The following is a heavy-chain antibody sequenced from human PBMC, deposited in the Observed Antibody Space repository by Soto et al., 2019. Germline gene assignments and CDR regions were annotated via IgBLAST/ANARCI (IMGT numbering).Heavy chain of an antibody. CDR1: SGSISSSNW. D-gene: IGHD2-15*01. J-gene: IGHJ5*02. CDR2: IYHSGST. V-gene: IGHV4-4*02. CDR3: ARVTVVVAAMGLRFDP. Sequence: QVQLQESGPGLVKPSGTLSLTCAVSSGSISSSNWWSWVRQPPGKGLEWIGEIYHSGSTNYNPSLKSRGTISVDKSKNQFSLKLSSVTAADTAVYYCARVTVVVAAMGLRFDPWGQGTLVTVSS.